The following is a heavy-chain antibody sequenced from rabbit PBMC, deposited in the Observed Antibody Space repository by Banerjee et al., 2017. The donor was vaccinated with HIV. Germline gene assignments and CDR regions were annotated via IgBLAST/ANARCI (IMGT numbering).Heavy chain of an antibody. V-gene: IGHV1S45*01. CDR3: ARGDAVSDDWVNF. CDR2: INTSSGST. Sequence: QEQLEESGGGLVKPEGSLTLTCTASGFSFSRRYWICWVRQAPGKGLEWIACINTSSGSTVYATWSKGRFTISRPSSTTLALPMTSLTASATATSFCARGDAVSDDWVNFWGPGTLVTVS. J-gene: IGHJ6*01. D-gene: IGHD4-2*01. CDR1: GFSFSRRYW.